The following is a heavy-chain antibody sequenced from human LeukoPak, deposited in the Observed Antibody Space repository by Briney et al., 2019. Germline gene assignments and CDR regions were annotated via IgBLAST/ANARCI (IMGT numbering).Heavy chain of an antibody. D-gene: IGHD4-23*01. J-gene: IGHJ4*02. V-gene: IGHV3-21*01. CDR2: IGGSSSDR. CDR3: ARAGYDGGNSNPPGY. Sequence: PGGPLRLSCGASGFTFRNFGMNWVRQAPGKGLEWLSSIGGSSSDRYYADSVKGRFTISRDNAKDSLYLQMSSLRAEDTAVYYCARAGYDGGNSNPPGYWGQGTLVTVSS. CDR1: GFTFRNFG.